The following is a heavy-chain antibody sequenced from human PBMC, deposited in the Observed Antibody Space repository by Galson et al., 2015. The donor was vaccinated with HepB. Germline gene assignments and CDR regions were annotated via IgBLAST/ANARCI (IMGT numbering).Heavy chain of an antibody. J-gene: IGHJ4*02. V-gene: IGHV3-21*01. D-gene: IGHD6-6*01. Sequence: RQAPGKGLEWVSSISSSSSYIYYADSVKGRFTISRDNSKNTLYLQMNSLRAEDTAVYYCARDRIAARRVALLFFDYWGQGTLVTVSS. CDR2: ISSSSSYI. CDR3: ARDRIAARRVALLFFDY.